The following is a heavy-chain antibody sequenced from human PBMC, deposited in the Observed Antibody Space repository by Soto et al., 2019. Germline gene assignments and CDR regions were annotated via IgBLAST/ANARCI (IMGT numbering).Heavy chain of an antibody. CDR1: GYTFTDYY. V-gene: IGHV1-46*01. J-gene: IGHJ6*02. Sequence: ASVKVSCKASGYTFTDYYIHWVRQAPGQGLEWMGILAPLSGKSNYAQGFQDRVTFTRDTSTNTVYLDLTSLRSDDTAVYYCARSQVGRPLDVWGPGTTVTVSS. CDR2: LAPLSGKS. D-gene: IGHD1-26*01. CDR3: ARSQVGRPLDV.